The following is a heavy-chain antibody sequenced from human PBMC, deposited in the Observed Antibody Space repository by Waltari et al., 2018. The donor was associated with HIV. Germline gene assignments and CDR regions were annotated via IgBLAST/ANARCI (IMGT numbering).Heavy chain of an antibody. J-gene: IGHJ6*02. V-gene: IGHV1-8*01. D-gene: IGHD2-2*01. Sequence: QVQLVQSGAEVKKPGASVKVSCKASGYTFTSYDINWVRQATGQGLEWMGWKNPNRGNRGYAQKCQGRVTMNRNTSISTADMELSSLRSEDTAVYYCARAIVVVPDRGEGGMDVWGQGTTVTVSS. CDR3: ARAIVVVPDRGEGGMDV. CDR1: GYTFTSYD. CDR2: KNPNRGNR.